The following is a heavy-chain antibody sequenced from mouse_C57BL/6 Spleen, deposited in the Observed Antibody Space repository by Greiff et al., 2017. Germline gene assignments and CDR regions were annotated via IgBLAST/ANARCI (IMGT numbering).Heavy chain of an antibody. CDR2: IYPGDGDT. V-gene: IGHV1-80*01. J-gene: IGHJ3*01. CDR3: AWGGAAQARFAY. D-gene: IGHD3-2*02. Sequence: QVQLKESGAELVKPGASVKISCKASGYAFSSYWMNWVKQRPGKGLEWIGQIYPGDGDTNYNGKFKGKATLTADKSSSTAYMQLSCLTSEDSAVYFCAWGGAAQARFAYWVQGTLVTVSA. CDR1: GYAFSSYW.